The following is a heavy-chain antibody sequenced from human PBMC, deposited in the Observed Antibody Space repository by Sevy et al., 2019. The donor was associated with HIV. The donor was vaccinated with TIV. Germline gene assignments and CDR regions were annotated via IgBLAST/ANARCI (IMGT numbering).Heavy chain of an antibody. J-gene: IGHJ5*02. V-gene: IGHV3-7*03. D-gene: IGHD6-19*01. CDR3: VADYSAGWAFGS. CDR1: GFPFSYYW. CDR2: INQDESTK. Sequence: GGSLRLSCAASGFPFSYYWMHWVRQAPGKGLEWVATINQDESTKFYVDSMKGRFTVSRDNAKNSLYLLMNSLRAEDTAIYYCVADYSAGWAFGSWGQGTLFTVSS.